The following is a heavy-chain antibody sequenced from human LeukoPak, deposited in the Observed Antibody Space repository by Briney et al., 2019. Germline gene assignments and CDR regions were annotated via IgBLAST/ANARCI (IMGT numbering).Heavy chain of an antibody. Sequence: GGSLRLSCAASGFSFSDYYMDWVRQVPGEGLEWLGRVRNKANSYTKEYAASVEGRFTISRDDSNNSLYLQMNSLKTEDMAVYFCARERYCGGGNCYSHFDYWGQGTLVTVSS. CDR2: VRNKANSYTK. J-gene: IGHJ4*02. CDR1: GFSFSDYY. V-gene: IGHV3-72*01. CDR3: ARERYCGGGNCYSHFDY. D-gene: IGHD2-15*01.